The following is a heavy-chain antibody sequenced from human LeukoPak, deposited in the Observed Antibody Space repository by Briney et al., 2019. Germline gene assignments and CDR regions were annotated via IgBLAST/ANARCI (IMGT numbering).Heavy chain of an antibody. CDR3: ARGPSIAARYDAFDI. D-gene: IGHD6-6*01. J-gene: IGHJ3*02. Sequence: PGGSLRLSCAASEFTFTSYELNWVRQAPGKGLEWVSYISSSGNTVSYADSVKGRFTISRDNAKNSLYLQVISLRAEDTAVYCCARGPSIAARYDAFDIWGQGTMVTVSS. CDR1: EFTFTSYE. CDR2: ISSSGNTV. V-gene: IGHV3-48*03.